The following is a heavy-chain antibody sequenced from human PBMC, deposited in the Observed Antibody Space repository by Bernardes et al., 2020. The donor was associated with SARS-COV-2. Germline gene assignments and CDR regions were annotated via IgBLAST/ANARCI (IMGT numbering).Heavy chain of an antibody. CDR1: GFTFSDYY. Sequence: GGSLRLSCAASGFTFSDYYMSWIRQAPGKGLEWVSYISSSGSTIYYADSVKGRFTISRDNAKNSLYLQMNSLRAEDTAVYYCARDIMAVTTLRYYGMDVWGQGTTVTVSS. V-gene: IGHV3-11*01. CDR3: ARDIMAVTTLRYYGMDV. D-gene: IGHD4-4*01. J-gene: IGHJ6*02. CDR2: ISSSGSTI.